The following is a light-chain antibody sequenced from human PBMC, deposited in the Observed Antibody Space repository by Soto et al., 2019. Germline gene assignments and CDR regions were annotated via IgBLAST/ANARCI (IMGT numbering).Light chain of an antibody. CDR2: GNS. V-gene: IGLV1-40*01. Sequence: QSVLTQPPSVSGAPGQRVTISCTGSSSNIGAGYDVHWYQQLPGTAPKLLIYGNSNRPSGVPDRFSGSKSGTSASLAITGLQAEDEADYYCQPYDSSLSGSYVFGTGTKVTV. J-gene: IGLJ1*01. CDR1: SSNIGAGYD. CDR3: QPYDSSLSGSYV.